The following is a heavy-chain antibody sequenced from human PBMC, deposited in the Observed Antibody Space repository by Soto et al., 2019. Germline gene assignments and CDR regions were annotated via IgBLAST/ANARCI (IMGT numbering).Heavy chain of an antibody. CDR3: ERPDAFDV. CDR2: IYYSGST. V-gene: IGHV4-59*01. CDR1: GGCISSYY. J-gene: IGHJ3*01. D-gene: IGHD6-25*01. Sequence: PSETLYLTCTVSGGCISSYYWSWIRQPPGKGLEWIGYIYYSGSTNYNPSLKRRVTISVGTSKNQFSLRLNSVTAADTAVYFCERPDAFDVWGQGTVVTVSS.